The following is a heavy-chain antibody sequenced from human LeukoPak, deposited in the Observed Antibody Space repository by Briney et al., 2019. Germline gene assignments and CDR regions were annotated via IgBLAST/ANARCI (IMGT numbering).Heavy chain of an antibody. V-gene: IGHV4-59*12. CDR3: ARDGYDILTGHDYYYHGMDV. CDR1: GGSISSYY. Sequence: KSSETLSLTCTVSGGSISSYYWSWIRQPPGKGLEWIAYIYYSGSTNYNPSLKSRVTMSVDTSKNQFSLKLSSVTAADTAVYYCARDGYDILTGHDYYYHGMDVWGQGTTVTVSS. CDR2: IYYSGST. D-gene: IGHD3-9*01. J-gene: IGHJ6*02.